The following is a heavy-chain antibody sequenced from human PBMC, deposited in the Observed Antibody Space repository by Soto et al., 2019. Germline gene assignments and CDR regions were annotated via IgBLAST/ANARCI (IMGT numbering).Heavy chain of an antibody. CDR1: GGSVTNSSYY. D-gene: IGHD4-17*01. J-gene: IGHJ4*02. CDR3: VSQRTTVTTQAYFDS. CDR2: VYYRGRS. Sequence: SETLSLTCTVSGGSVTNSSYYWGWIRQSPGKGLEWIGSVYYRGRSYSKSSVKSRVTISVDTSKNRFSLSLTSVTASDTAVYFCVSQRTTVTTQAYFDSWGPGALVT. V-gene: IGHV4-39*01.